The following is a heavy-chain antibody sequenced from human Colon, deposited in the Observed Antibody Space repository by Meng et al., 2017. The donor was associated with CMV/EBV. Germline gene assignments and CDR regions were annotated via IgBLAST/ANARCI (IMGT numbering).Heavy chain of an antibody. D-gene: IGHD6-13*01. J-gene: IGHJ4*02. CDR1: GFTFSSYG. Sequence: GESLKISCAASGFTFSSYGMSWVRQAPGKGLEWVSVISGNGGSTYYGDSVKGRFTISRNNSNNTLYLQMRSLRAEDTAVYYCASVGYGYWGQGTLVTVSS. V-gene: IGHV3-23*01. CDR3: ASVGYGY. CDR2: ISGNGGST.